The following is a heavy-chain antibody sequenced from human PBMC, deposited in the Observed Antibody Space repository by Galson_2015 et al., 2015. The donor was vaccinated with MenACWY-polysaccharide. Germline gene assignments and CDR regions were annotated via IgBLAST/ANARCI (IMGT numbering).Heavy chain of an antibody. CDR2: ISYDGNKK. CDR3: AKDRIYYSSSWFGAFDS. D-gene: IGHD3-10*01. V-gene: IGHV3-30*18. Sequence: CAASGFTFSSFAIHWVRQAPGKGLEWVALISYDGNKKFYGDSVKGRFTISRDSSKNTVFLQMDSLTIEDTAVYYCAKDRIYYSSSWFGAFDSWGHGTLVAVSS. J-gene: IGHJ4*01. CDR1: GFTFSSFA.